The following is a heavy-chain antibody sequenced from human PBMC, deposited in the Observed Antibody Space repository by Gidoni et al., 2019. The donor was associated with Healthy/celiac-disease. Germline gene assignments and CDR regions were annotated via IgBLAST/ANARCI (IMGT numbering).Heavy chain of an antibody. CDR1: GFTFSSYA. V-gene: IGHV3-23*01. CDR2: ISGSCGST. Sequence: EVPLLESGGGLVQPGGSLRLSCAASGFTFSSYALSGVRQAQGKGLEWVSAISGSCGSTYYADSVKGRFTISRDNSKNTLYLQMNSLRAEDKAVYYCAKTPDSIVVVPAFNNWFDPWGQGTLVTVSS. D-gene: IGHD2-2*01. CDR3: AKTPDSIVVVPAFNNWFDP. J-gene: IGHJ5*02.